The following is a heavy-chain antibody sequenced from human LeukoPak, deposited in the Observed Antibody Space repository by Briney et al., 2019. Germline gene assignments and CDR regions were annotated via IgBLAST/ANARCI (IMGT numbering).Heavy chain of an antibody. Sequence: SETLSLTCTVSGGSISSYYWSWIRQPPGRGLEWIGYIYYSENTNYNPPLKSRVTISVDTSKNQFSLKLSSVTAADTAVYYCARGRYCSGGSCQFDYWGQGTLVTVSS. CDR3: ARGRYCSGGSCQFDY. CDR2: IYYSENT. V-gene: IGHV4-59*01. D-gene: IGHD2-15*01. CDR1: GGSISSYY. J-gene: IGHJ4*02.